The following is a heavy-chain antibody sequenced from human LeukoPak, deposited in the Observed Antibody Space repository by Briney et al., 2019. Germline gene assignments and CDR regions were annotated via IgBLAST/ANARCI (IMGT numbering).Heavy chain of an antibody. Sequence: PGGSLRLSCAASGFTFTNYGMHWVRQAPGKGLEWVAVISYDGSNKYYADSVKGRFTITRDNSKNTLFLQMNSLRPEDTAVYYCARRQSSDRLTSTRGGAFDIWGQGTVVTVSS. J-gene: IGHJ3*02. CDR3: ARRQSSDRLTSTRGGAFDI. D-gene: IGHD5/OR15-5a*01. CDR1: GFTFTNYG. V-gene: IGHV3-30*03. CDR2: ISYDGSNK.